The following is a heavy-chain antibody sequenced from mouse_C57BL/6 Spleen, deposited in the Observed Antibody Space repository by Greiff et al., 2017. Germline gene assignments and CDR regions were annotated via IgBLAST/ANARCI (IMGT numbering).Heavy chain of an antibody. V-gene: IGHV1-72*01. CDR1: GYTFTSYW. CDR2: IDPNSGGT. Sequence: VKLQQPGAELVKPGASVKLSCTASGYTFTSYWMHWVKQSPGRGLEWIGRIDPNSGGTKYNEKFKSQATLTVDKPSSTAYMQLSSLTSEDSAVYYCARFLVVMAMDYWGQGTSVTVSS. CDR3: ARFLVVMAMDY. J-gene: IGHJ4*01. D-gene: IGHD1-1*02.